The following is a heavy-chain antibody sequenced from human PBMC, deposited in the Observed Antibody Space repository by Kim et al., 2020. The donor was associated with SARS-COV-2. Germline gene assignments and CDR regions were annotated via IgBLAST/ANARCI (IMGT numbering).Heavy chain of an antibody. J-gene: IGHJ6*02. Sequence: ASVKVSCKASGYTFSRYAMNWVRQTPGQGLEWMGWINTNTGNPTYAQGFTGRFVFSLDTSVSTSYLQISRLKAEDTAVYYCAREVVVVPAAMGPEYYGMDVCGQGTTVTVSS. CDR1: GYTFSRYA. CDR2: INTNTGNP. D-gene: IGHD2-2*01. V-gene: IGHV7-4-1*02. CDR3: AREVVVVPAAMGPEYYGMDV.